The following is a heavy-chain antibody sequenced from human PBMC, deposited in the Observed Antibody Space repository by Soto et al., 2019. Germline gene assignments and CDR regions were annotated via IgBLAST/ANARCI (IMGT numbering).Heavy chain of an antibody. V-gene: IGHV3-30*18. CDR2: ISYDGSNK. J-gene: IGHJ6*02. Sequence: GGSLRLSCAASGFTFSSYGMHWVRQAPGKGLEWVAVISYDGSNKYYADSVKGRFTISRDNSKNTLYLQMNSLRAEDTAVYYCAKVTIFGVVTAYGMDVWGQGTTVTVS. CDR1: GFTFSSYG. CDR3: AKVTIFGVVTAYGMDV. D-gene: IGHD3-3*01.